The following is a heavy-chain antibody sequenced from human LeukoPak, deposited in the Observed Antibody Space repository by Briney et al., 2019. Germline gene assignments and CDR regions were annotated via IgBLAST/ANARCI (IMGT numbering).Heavy chain of an antibody. CDR2: INVGNGNT. Sequence: VASVTVSCTASGYTFTTYAMHWVRQAPGQRLEWMGWINVGNGNTKYSQKFQGRVTITRDTSASTAYVELSSLRSEDTAVYYCARVGSGSGSYRFDYWGQGTLVTVSS. J-gene: IGHJ4*02. CDR1: GYTFTTYA. V-gene: IGHV1-3*01. CDR3: ARVGSGSGSYRFDY. D-gene: IGHD1-26*01.